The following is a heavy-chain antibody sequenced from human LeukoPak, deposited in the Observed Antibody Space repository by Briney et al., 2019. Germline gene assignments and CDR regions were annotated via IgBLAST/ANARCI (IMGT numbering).Heavy chain of an antibody. D-gene: IGHD2-15*01. CDR1: GFTFSSYA. CDR2: ISYDGSNK. J-gene: IGHJ6*04. CDR3: ARVRCSGGSCYLTNGMDV. V-gene: IGHV3-30*04. Sequence: PGGSLRLSCADSGFTFSSYAMHWVRQAPGKGLEWVAVISYDGSNKYYADSVKGRFTISRDNSKNTLYLQMNSLRAEDTAVYYCARVRCSGGSCYLTNGMDVWGKGTTVTVSS.